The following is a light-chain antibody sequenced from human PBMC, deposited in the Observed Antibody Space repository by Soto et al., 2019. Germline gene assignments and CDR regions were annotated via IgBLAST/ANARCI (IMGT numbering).Light chain of an antibody. V-gene: IGKV3D-15*01. Sequence: EIVMTQSPATLSVSPGERATLSCRASQSISSNLAQYQQKPCQAPRILTYDASTRATGIPARFSGSGSGTEFTLTISNLQSEDFAVYFCQQYHNWPPITFGQGTRLEIK. CDR2: DAS. CDR1: QSISSN. J-gene: IGKJ5*01. CDR3: QQYHNWPPIT.